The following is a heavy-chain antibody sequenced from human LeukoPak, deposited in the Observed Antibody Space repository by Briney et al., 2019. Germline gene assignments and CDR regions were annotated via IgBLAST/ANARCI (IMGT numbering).Heavy chain of an antibody. CDR3: ARRKGYDIMTAYGY. J-gene: IGHJ4*02. CDR1: GYTFSNYW. Sequence: GESLKISCHGSGYTFSNYWFVRVRQMPAKGLEWMGVIYPGDSNTRYSPSFQGQVTISADKSINTAYLQWSSLRASDTAMYYCARRKGYDIMTAYGYWGQGTLVTVSS. CDR2: IYPGDSNT. V-gene: IGHV5-51*01. D-gene: IGHD3-9*01.